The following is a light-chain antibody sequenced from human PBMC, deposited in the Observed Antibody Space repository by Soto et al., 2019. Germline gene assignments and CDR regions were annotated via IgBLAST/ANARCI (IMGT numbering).Light chain of an antibody. J-gene: IGKJ5*01. V-gene: IGKV1-5*01. CDR3: QQYENLPT. CDR2: DAS. CDR1: QSISGW. Sequence: DIQMTQSPSTLSASVGDRVTITCRASQSISGWLAWYQQKPGKAPKVLIYDASSLESGVPSRFSGSGSGTEFSLTISSLQPDDIATYYCQQYENLPTFGQGTRLEIK.